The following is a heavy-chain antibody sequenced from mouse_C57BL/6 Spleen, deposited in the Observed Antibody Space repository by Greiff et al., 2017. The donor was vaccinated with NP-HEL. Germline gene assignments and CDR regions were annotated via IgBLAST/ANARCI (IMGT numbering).Heavy chain of an antibody. J-gene: IGHJ3*01. Sequence: EVQLQESGGGLVQPGGSMKLSCVASGFTFSNYWMNWVRQSPEKGLEWVAQIRLKSDNYATHYAESVKGRFTISRDDSKSSVYLQMNNLRAVDTGIYYCTELRFFAYWGQGTLVTVSA. CDR2: IRLKSDNYAT. CDR1: GFTFSNYW. CDR3: TELRFFAY. V-gene: IGHV6-3*01. D-gene: IGHD1-1*01.